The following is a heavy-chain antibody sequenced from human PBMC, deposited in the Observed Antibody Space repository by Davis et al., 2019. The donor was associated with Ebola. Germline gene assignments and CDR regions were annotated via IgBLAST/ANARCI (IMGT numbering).Heavy chain of an antibody. CDR2: ISGSAITT. J-gene: IGHJ5*02. CDR3: RPAPGAPPRAQRP. Sequence: GESLKISCAASGFTFSTYAMSWVRQAPGKGLEWVSAISGSAITTYYADSVEGRFTISRDNSRNTLYLQMNSLRAEDAAVYYWRPAPGAPPRAQRPW. CDR1: GFTFSTYA. D-gene: IGHD6-25*01. V-gene: IGHV3-23*01.